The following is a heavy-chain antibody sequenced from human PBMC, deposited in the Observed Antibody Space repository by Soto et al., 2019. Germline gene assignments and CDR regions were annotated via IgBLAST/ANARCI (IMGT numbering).Heavy chain of an antibody. D-gene: IGHD3-3*01. CDR3: ARDATYYDFWSGYSPSGWFDP. CDR2: ISSSSSYI. CDR1: GFTFSSYS. J-gene: IGHJ5*02. Sequence: GSLRLSCAASGFTFSSYSMNWVRQAPGKGLEWVSSISSSSSYIYYADSVKGRFTISRDNAKNSLYLQMNSLRAEDTAVYYCARDATYYDFWSGYSPSGWFDPWGQGTLVTVSS. V-gene: IGHV3-21*01.